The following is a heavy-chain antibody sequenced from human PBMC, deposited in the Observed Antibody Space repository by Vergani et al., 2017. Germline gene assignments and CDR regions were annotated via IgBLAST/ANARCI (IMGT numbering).Heavy chain of an antibody. D-gene: IGHD2-2*01. Sequence: QVQLVQSGAEVKKPGSSVKVSCKASGGTFSSYAISWVRQAPGQGLEWMEGIITIFGTANYAQKFQGRVTITADESTSTAYMELSSQRSDDTAVYYCARAEDIVVVPAATGAFDIWGQGTMVTVSS. CDR1: GGTFSSYA. J-gene: IGHJ3*02. CDR2: IITIFGTA. CDR3: ARAEDIVVVPAATGAFDI. V-gene: IGHV1-69*01.